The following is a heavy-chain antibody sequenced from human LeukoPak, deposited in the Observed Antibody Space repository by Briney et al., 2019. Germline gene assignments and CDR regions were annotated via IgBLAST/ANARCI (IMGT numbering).Heavy chain of an antibody. Sequence: GGSLRLSCAASGLTFSSYWMSWVRQAPGKGLEWVAVIWYDGSNKYYADSVKGRFTISRDNSKNTLYLQMNSLRAEDTAVYYCARDRPDYYDSSGYPGRIDYWGQGTLVTVSS. CDR3: ARDRPDYYDSSGYPGRIDY. J-gene: IGHJ4*02. D-gene: IGHD3-22*01. CDR1: GLTFSSYW. CDR2: IWYDGSNK. V-gene: IGHV3-33*08.